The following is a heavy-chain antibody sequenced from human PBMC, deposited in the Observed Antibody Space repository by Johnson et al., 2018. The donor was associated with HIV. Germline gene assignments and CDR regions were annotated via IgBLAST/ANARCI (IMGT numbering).Heavy chain of an antibody. CDR1: RFTFITYA. J-gene: IGHJ3*02. Sequence: QVQLVESGGGVVQPGTSLRLSCAASRFTFITYAMHWVRQTPGKGLEWVAFIRYDGSNKYYADPVKGRFTISRDNSKNTMYLQMNNLRAEDTAVYFCATVWRNEGRHAFDIWGQGTRVTVSS. CDR2: IRYDGSNK. V-gene: IGHV3-30*02. CDR3: ATVWRNEGRHAFDI. D-gene: IGHD1-1*01.